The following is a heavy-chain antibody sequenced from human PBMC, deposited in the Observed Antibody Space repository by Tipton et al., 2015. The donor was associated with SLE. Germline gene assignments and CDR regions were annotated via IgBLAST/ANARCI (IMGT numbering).Heavy chain of an antibody. CDR3: ARDIRYIVATTRNAFDI. CDR2: IYSGGST. V-gene: IGHV3-53*05. Sequence: SLRLSCAASGFTVSSNYMSWVRQAPGKGLEWVSVIYSGGSTYYADSLKGRFTISRDNSKNTLYLQMNSLRAEDTAVYYCARDIRYIVATTRNAFDIWGQGTMVTVSS. CDR1: GFTVSSNY. J-gene: IGHJ3*02. D-gene: IGHD5-12*01.